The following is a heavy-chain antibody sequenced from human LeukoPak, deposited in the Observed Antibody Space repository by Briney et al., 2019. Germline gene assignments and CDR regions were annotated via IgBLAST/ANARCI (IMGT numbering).Heavy chain of an antibody. J-gene: IGHJ4*02. Sequence: GASVKVSCKTSGYTFAAYGINWVRQAPGQGLEWMGRITTYNDKANYAQKFQGRVTLTTDTSTNTAFMELRSLRPDDTAIYFCARDLRGNVHFDYWGQGTLVTVSS. D-gene: IGHD1-1*01. V-gene: IGHV1-18*01. CDR2: ITTYNDKA. CDR1: GYTFAAYG. CDR3: ARDLRGNVHFDY.